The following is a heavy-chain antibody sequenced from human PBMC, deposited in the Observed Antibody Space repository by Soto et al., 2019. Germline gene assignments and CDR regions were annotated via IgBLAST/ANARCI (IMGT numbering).Heavy chain of an antibody. CDR2: INHSGST. V-gene: IGHV4-34*01. Sequence: SETLSLTCAVYGGSFSGYYWSWIRQPPGKGLEWIGEINHSGSTNYNPSLKSRVTISVDTSKNQFSLKLSSVTAADTAVYYCARSGHSSSHYFDYWGQGTLVTVS. D-gene: IGHD6-6*01. CDR3: ARSGHSSSHYFDY. J-gene: IGHJ4*02. CDR1: GGSFSGYY.